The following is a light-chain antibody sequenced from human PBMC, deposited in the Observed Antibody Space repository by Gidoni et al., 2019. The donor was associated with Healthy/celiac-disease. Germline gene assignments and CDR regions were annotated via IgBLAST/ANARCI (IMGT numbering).Light chain of an antibody. J-gene: IGKJ5*01. V-gene: IGKV3D-15*01. CDR2: GAS. Sequence: EIVMTQSPATLSVSPGERATLSCRARQSVSSNFPWYQQKPGQAPRLLIYGASTRAPGIPARFSGSWSGTEFTLTISSLPSEDFAVFYCQQYNNWPITFGQGTRLEIK. CDR3: QQYNNWPIT. CDR1: QSVSSN.